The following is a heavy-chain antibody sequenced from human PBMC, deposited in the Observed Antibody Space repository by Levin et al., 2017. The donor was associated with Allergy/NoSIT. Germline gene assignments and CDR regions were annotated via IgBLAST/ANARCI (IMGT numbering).Heavy chain of an antibody. V-gene: IGHV1-24*01. CDR3: ATEFRVRGSKPFDY. CDR2: FDPEDGET. Sequence: GASVKVSCKVSGYTLTELSMHWVRQAPGKGLEWMGGFDPEDGETIYAQKFQGRVTMTEDTSTDTAYMELSSLRSEDTAVYYCATEFRVRGSKPFDYWGQGTLVTVSS. CDR1: GYTLTELS. D-gene: IGHD3-10*01. J-gene: IGHJ4*02.